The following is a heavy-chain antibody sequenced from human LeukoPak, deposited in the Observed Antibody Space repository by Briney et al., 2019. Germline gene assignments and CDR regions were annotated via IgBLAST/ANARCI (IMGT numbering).Heavy chain of an antibody. D-gene: IGHD6-19*01. CDR1: GFTFSSYS. Sequence: PGGSLRLSCAASGFTFSSYSMNWVRQAPGKGLEWVSSISSSSSYIYYADSVKGRFTISRDNAKNSLYLQMNSLRAEDTAVYYCARDTKQGSSGWYSNYYGMDVWGQGTTVTVSS. V-gene: IGHV3-21*01. CDR3: ARDTKQGSSGWYSNYYGMDV. J-gene: IGHJ6*02. CDR2: ISSSSSYI.